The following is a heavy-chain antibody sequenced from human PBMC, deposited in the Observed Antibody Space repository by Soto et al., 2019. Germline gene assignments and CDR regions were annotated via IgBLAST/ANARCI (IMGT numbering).Heavy chain of an antibody. J-gene: IGHJ6*02. V-gene: IGHV1-69*06. Sequence: SVKVSCKASGGTFSSYAISWVRQAPGQGLEWMGGIIPIFGTANYAQKFQGRVTITADKSTSTAYMELSSLRSEDTAVYYCARNSRGDYGVSYYYGMDVWGQGTTVTVSS. D-gene: IGHD4-17*01. CDR1: GGTFSSYA. CDR3: ARNSRGDYGVSYYYGMDV. CDR2: IIPIFGTA.